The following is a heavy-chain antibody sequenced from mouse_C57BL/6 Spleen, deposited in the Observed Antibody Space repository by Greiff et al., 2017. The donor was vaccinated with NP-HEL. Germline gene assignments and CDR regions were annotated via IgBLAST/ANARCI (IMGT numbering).Heavy chain of an antibody. CDR3: ARSGLGYDDAMDY. J-gene: IGHJ4*01. CDR1: GYTFTSYT. Sequence: QVQLKESGAELARPGASVKMSCKASGYTFTSYTMHWVKQRPGQGLEWIGYINPSSGYTKYNQKFKDKATLTADKSSSTAYMQLSSLTSEDSAVYYCARSGLGYDDAMDYWGQGTSVTVSS. V-gene: IGHV1-4*01. CDR2: INPSSGYT. D-gene: IGHD2-2*01.